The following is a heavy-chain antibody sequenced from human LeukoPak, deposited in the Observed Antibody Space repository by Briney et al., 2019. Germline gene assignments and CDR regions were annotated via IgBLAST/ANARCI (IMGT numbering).Heavy chain of an antibody. V-gene: IGHV3-48*03. J-gene: IGHJ1*01. D-gene: IGHD2-15*01. CDR2: ISSSSSSK. CDR3: GVSGGSSAGY. Sequence: GGSLRLSCAASGFTFSSYDMWWVRQAPGKGLEWVSYISSSSSSKYYADSVKGRFTISRDNAKNSLCLQMNSLSVEDTAVYHCGVSGGSSAGYWGQGTLVTVSS. CDR1: GFTFSSYD.